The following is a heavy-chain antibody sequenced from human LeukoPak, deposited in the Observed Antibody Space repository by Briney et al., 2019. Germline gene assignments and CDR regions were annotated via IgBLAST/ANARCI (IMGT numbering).Heavy chain of an antibody. Sequence: GASVKVSCKASGYTFTSYGISWVRQAPGQGLEWMGWINPDSGFTNYAQKFKGRVTMTRDTSISTAYLEVRSLTSDDTAVYYCAPTAEAYTSWWKVWGQGTLVTVSS. J-gene: IGHJ4*02. CDR2: INPDSGFT. V-gene: IGHV1-2*02. CDR1: GYTFTSYG. D-gene: IGHD3-16*01. CDR3: APTAEAYTSWWKV.